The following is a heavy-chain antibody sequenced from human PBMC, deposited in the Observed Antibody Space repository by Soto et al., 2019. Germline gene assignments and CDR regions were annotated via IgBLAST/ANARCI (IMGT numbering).Heavy chain of an antibody. D-gene: IGHD5-18*01. V-gene: IGHV6-1*01. Sequence: PSQTLSLTCAISGDSVSSNSAAWNWTRQSPSRGLEWLGRTYYRSKWYNDYAVSVKSRITINPDTSKNQFSLQLNSVTPEDTAVYYCARDLSGPPRVTYHYYYFGMDVWGQGTTVTVSS. CDR1: GDSVSSNSAA. CDR2: TYYRSKWYN. J-gene: IGHJ6*02. CDR3: ARDLSGPPRVTYHYYYFGMDV.